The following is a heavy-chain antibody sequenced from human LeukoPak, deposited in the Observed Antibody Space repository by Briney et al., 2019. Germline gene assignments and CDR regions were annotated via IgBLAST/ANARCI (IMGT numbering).Heavy chain of an antibody. V-gene: IGHV3-23*01. D-gene: IGHD3-16*01. Sequence: GSLRLSCAASGLSFSSFAMSWVRQGPARGLEWVSSIRSNGDTFYADSVKGRFTLFSDSSTNTVYFQLNNLRVEDTAIYYCAKASWVSSTDAVRWGQGTLVTVSS. J-gene: IGHJ4*02. CDR2: IRSNGDT. CDR3: AKASWVSSTDAVR. CDR1: GLSFSSFA.